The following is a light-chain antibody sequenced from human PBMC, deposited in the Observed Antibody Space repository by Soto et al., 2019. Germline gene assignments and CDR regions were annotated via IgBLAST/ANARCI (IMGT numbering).Light chain of an antibody. CDR2: GAS. Sequence: EIVLTQSPGTLSLSPGERATLSCRASQNVNNRLAWYQQKAGQAPRLLISGASSRATGIPDRFSGSGSGTDFTLTISRLQSEDFAVYFCQQYNYWPITFGQGTRLEIK. V-gene: IGKV3D-15*01. CDR3: QQYNYWPIT. J-gene: IGKJ5*01. CDR1: QNVNNR.